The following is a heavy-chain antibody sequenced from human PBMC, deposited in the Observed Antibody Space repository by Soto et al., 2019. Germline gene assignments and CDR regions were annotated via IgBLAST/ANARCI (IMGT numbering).Heavy chain of an antibody. V-gene: IGHV3-11*01. J-gene: IGHJ4*02. CDR1: GFTFSDYY. D-gene: IGHD3-9*01. CDR2: ISSSGSTI. Sequence: GGSLRLSCAASGFTFSDYYMSWIRQAPGKGLEWVSYISSSGSTIYYADSVKGRFTISRDNAKNSLYLQMNSLRAEDTAVYYCARDNVLRYFDWLGPHGDWGQGTLVTVSS. CDR3: ARDNVLRYFDWLGPHGD.